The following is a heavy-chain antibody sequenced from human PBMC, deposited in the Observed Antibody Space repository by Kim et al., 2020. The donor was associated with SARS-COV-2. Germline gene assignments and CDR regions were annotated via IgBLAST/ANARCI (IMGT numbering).Heavy chain of an antibody. Sequence: GGSLRLSCAASGFTVSSNYMNWVRRAPGKGLEWVSVIYSGGSTFYADSVKGRLTISRDNSENTPYLQMNSIRTEDTAVYYCATDLRGVFDYWGQGTLVTV. CDR3: ATDLRGVFDY. V-gene: IGHV3-53*01. CDR1: GFTVSSNY. D-gene: IGHD3-10*01. CDR2: IYSGGST. J-gene: IGHJ4*02.